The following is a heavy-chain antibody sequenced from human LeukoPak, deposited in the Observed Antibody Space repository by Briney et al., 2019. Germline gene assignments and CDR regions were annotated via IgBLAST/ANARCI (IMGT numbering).Heavy chain of an antibody. J-gene: IGHJ5*02. V-gene: IGHV4-34*01. D-gene: IGHD3-10*01. CDR3: ARCLARFPARITMVRGAFDP. Sequence: SETLSLTCAVYGGSFSGYYWSWIRQPPGKGLEWIGEINHSGSTNYNPSLKSRVTISVDTSKNQFSLKLSSVTAADTAVYYGARCLARFPARITMVRGAFDPWGQGTLVTVSS. CDR2: INHSGST. CDR1: GGSFSGYY.